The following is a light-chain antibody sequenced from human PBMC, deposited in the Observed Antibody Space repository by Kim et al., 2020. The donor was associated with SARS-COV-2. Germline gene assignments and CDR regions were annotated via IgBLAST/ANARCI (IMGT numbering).Light chain of an antibody. V-gene: IGKV3-20*01. CDR2: GAS. J-gene: IGKJ2*01. CDR3: QQYGSSYT. CDR1: QSVSSSY. Sequence: SWSPGERAHSPCRASQSVSSSYVAWYQQKPGPAPRLFIYGASSRATGIPDRFSGSGSGTDFTLTISRLEPEEFAVYYCQQYGSSYTFGQGTKLEI.